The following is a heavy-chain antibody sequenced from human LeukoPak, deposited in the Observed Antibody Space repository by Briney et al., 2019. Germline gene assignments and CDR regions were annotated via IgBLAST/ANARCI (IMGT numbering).Heavy chain of an antibody. D-gene: IGHD3-10*01. CDR3: AKDKGSGSSSGNWFDS. CDR2: ISRGGDST. Sequence: GGSLRLSCAASGFTLSSYAMSWVRQAPGKGLEWVSSISRGGDSTYYADSVKGRSTISRDISKNTLYLQVNSLRAEDTAVYYCAKDKGSGSSSGNWFDSWGQGTLVAVSS. J-gene: IGHJ5*01. CDR1: GFTLSSYA. V-gene: IGHV3-23*01.